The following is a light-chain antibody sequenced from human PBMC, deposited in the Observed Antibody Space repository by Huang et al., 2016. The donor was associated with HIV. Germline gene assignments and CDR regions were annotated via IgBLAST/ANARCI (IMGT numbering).Light chain of an antibody. V-gene: IGKV3-15*01. CDR3: QQYYTWPRT. CDR2: GSS. Sequence: EVLMTQSPVTLSESPGGRVTISCWANQSVRDNLAWFQQKPGQAPRLLVHGSSTRAIGVPARFSGSGSGTGFTLTITNLQSEDYAVYYCQQYYTWPRTFGQGTRVE. J-gene: IGKJ1*01. CDR1: QSVRDN.